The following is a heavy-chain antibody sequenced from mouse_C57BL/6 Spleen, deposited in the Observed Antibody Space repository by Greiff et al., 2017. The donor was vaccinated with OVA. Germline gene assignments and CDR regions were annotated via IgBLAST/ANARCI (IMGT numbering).Heavy chain of an antibody. Sequence: EVKLQESGPVLVKPGASVKMSCKASGYTFTDYYMNWVKQSHGKSLEWIGVINPYNGGTSYNQKFKGKATLTVDKSSSTAYMELNSLTSEDAAVYYCARGGYYADDWGQGTTLTVSS. V-gene: IGHV1-19*01. CDR1: GYTFTDYY. D-gene: IGHD1-1*02. CDR3: ARGGYYADD. J-gene: IGHJ2*01. CDR2: INPYNGGT.